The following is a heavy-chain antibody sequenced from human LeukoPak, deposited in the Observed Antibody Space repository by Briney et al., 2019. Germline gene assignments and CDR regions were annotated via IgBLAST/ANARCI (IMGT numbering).Heavy chain of an antibody. Sequence: SETLSLTCAVYGGSFSGYYWSWIRQPPGKGLEWIGEINHSGSTNYNPSLKSRVTISVDTSKNQFSLKLSSVTAADTAVYYCARDLTVAVAVTNWFDPWGQGTLVTVSS. CDR1: GGSFSGYY. CDR3: ARDLTVAVAVTNWFDP. D-gene: IGHD6-19*01. CDR2: INHSGST. V-gene: IGHV4-34*01. J-gene: IGHJ5*02.